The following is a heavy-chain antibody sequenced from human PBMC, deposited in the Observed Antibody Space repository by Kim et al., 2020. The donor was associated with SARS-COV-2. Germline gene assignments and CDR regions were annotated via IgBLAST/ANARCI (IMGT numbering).Heavy chain of an antibody. CDR3: AKDMWGGRPCGGDCYSAFDI. CDR1: GFTFDDYA. V-gene: IGHV3-9*01. D-gene: IGHD2-21*02. J-gene: IGHJ3*02. Sequence: GGSLRLSCAASGFTFDDYAMHWVRQAPGKGLEWVSGISWNSGSIGYADSVKGRFTISRDNAKNSLYLQMNSLRAEDTALYYCAKDMWGGRPCGGDCYSAFDIWGQGTMVTVSS. CDR2: ISWNSGSI.